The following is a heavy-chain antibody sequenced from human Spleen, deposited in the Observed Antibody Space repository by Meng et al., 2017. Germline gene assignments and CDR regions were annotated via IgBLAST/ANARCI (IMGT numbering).Heavy chain of an antibody. CDR2: IKQDGSEK. CDR3: ARRWGGSSNMDV. V-gene: IGHV3-7*01. Sequence: GGSLRLSCAASGFTFSSYWMTWVRQAPGKGLEWVANIKQDGSEKYYVDSVKGRFTISRDNTKNSVSVQMNSLRAEDTAVYYCARRWGGSSNMDVWGQGTTVTVSS. D-gene: IGHD1-26*01. J-gene: IGHJ6*02. CDR1: GFTFSSYW.